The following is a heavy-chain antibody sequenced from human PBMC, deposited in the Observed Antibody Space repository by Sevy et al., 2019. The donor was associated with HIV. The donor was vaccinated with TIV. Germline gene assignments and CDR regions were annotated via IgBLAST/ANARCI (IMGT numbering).Heavy chain of an antibody. D-gene: IGHD3-10*01. Sequence: GESLKISCAASGFTFSSYSMNWVRQAPGKGLEWVSSISSSSSYIYYADSVKGRFTISRDNAKNSLYLQMNSLRAEDTAVYYCARVFHPENYYYGSGSYYYYYGMDVWGQGTTVTVSS. CDR2: ISSSSSYI. V-gene: IGHV3-21*01. J-gene: IGHJ6*02. CDR3: ARVFHPENYYYGSGSYYYYYGMDV. CDR1: GFTFSSYS.